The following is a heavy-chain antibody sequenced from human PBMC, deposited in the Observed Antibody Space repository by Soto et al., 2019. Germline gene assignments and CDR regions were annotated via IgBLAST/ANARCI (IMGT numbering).Heavy chain of an antibody. V-gene: IGHV4-28*03. CDR2: IYYSGST. CDR3: ARVNSGGYDLYSFDY. J-gene: IGHJ4*02. D-gene: IGHD5-12*01. CDR1: GYSISSSNW. Sequence: QVQLQESGPGLVKPSDTLSLTCAVSGYSISSSNWWGWIRQPPGKGLEWIGYIYYSGSTYYNPSLRGRVTMSVDTSKNHFSLKLSSVTAVDTAVYYCARVNSGGYDLYSFDYWGQGTLVTVSS.